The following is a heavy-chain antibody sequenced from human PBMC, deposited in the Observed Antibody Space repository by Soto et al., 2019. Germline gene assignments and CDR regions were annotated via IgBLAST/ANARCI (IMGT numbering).Heavy chain of an antibody. Sequence: QVQLVESGGGVVQPGKSLRLSCAASGFTFNTYGMHWVRQAPGKGPEWVAVISNDGSKKYYADSVKGRFTISRDNSKNTLYLQMNSPSAEDTAVYYCANWNYPQSDWGQGTLVTVSS. CDR2: ISNDGSKK. CDR1: GFTFNTYG. CDR3: ANWNYPQSD. J-gene: IGHJ4*02. D-gene: IGHD1-7*01. V-gene: IGHV3-30*18.